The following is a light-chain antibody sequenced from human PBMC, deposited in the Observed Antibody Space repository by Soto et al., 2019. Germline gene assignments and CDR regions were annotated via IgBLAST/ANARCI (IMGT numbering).Light chain of an antibody. V-gene: IGKV1-9*01. CDR1: QGISNY. CDR3: KRLKRYVT. J-gene: IGKJ5*01. Sequence: IQLTQSPSSLSASVGDRVTITCRASQGISNYLAWYQQKPGKTPRLLIYGATTLQSGVPSRFSGSGSGTDFDLTISSLQPEDFATYYCKRLKRYVTFGQGTRLEIK. CDR2: GAT.